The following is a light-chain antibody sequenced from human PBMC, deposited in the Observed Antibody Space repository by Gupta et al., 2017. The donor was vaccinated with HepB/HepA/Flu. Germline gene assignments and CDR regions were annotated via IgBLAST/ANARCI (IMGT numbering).Light chain of an antibody. Sequence: EIVLTQSPGTLSLSPGERATLSCRASQSVSSIYLAWYQQKPGQAPRLLIYGASSRATGIPDRFSDSGSGTDFTLTISRLEPEDFAVYYCQQYGSSPPNTFGQGTRLEIK. CDR1: QSVSSIY. V-gene: IGKV3-20*01. J-gene: IGKJ5*01. CDR2: GAS. CDR3: QQYGSSPPNT.